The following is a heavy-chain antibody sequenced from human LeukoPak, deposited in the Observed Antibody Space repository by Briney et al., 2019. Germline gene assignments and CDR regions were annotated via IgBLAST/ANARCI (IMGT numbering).Heavy chain of an antibody. D-gene: IGHD1-26*01. Sequence: GGSLRLSCTASRFAFSESWMHWVRQAPGKGLVWVSRINLDASVTTYADSVKGRFTISRDNAKNTLYLQMSSLRGDDTAVYYCARADVSGSYSEFDYRGQGTLVTVSS. CDR3: ARADVSGSYSEFDY. V-gene: IGHV3-74*01. J-gene: IGHJ4*02. CDR2: INLDASVT. CDR1: RFAFSESW.